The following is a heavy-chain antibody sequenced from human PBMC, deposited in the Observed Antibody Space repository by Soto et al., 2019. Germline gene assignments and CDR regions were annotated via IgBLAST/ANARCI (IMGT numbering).Heavy chain of an antibody. J-gene: IGHJ4*02. CDR1: GFTFSTCG. D-gene: IGHD1-26*01. CDR3: VKDTRGSY. Sequence: GGSLRLSCAAAGFTFSTCGMRWVRQAPGKGLEWVANINQDGSERYYVDSVKGRFTISRDNAKNSLYLQMNSLRAEATAVYYCVKDTRGSYSAEGTLVTVSS. CDR2: INQDGSER. V-gene: IGHV3-7*01.